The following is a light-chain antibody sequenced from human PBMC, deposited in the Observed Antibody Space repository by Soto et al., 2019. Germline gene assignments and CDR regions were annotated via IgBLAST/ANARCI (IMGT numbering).Light chain of an antibody. J-gene: IGLJ2*01. V-gene: IGLV2-14*01. CDR3: SSYTRSSTVV. CDR1: SSDVGGYNY. Sequence: QSALTQPVSVSGSPGQSISISCTGTSSDVGGYNYVSWYQQHPGKAPKLMIYDVTNRPSGISSRFSGSKSANTASLTISGLQAEDEADYYCSSYTRSSTVVFGGGTKLTVL. CDR2: DVT.